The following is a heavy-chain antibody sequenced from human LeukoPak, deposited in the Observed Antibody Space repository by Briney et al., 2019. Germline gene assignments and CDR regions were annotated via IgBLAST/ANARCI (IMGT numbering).Heavy chain of an antibody. CDR3: ARGGLRVMVYRLYYMDV. Sequence: ASVKVSCKASGYTFTGYYMHWVRQAPGQGLEWMGWINPNSGDTKYAQRFQGRVTMTRDTSISTAYMELTRLRSDDTAVYYCARGGLRVMVYRLYYMDVWGKGTTVTVSS. CDR2: INPNSGDT. J-gene: IGHJ6*03. D-gene: IGHD2-8*01. CDR1: GYTFTGYY. V-gene: IGHV1-2*02.